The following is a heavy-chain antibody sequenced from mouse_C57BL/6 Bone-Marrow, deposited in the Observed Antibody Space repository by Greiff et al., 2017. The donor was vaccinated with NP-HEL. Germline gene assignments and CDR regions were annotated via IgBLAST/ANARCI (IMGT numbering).Heavy chain of an antibody. CDR3: ARVNCAWFAY. CDR1: GFTFSSYA. CDR2: ISDGGSYT. Sequence: EVQRVESGGGLVKPGGSLKLSCAASGFTFSSYAMSWVRQTPEKRLEWVATISDGGSYTYYPDNVKGRFTISRDNAKNNLYLQMSHLKSEDTAMYYCARVNCAWFAYWGQGTLVTVSA. V-gene: IGHV5-4*01. D-gene: IGHD4-1*02. J-gene: IGHJ3*01.